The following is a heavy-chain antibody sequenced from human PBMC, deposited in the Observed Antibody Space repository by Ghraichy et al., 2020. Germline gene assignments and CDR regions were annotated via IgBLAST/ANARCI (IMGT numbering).Heavy chain of an antibody. CDR3: ARIPHSSSFGGLEWFDP. J-gene: IGHJ5*02. CDR1: GFSLSNARMG. V-gene: IGHV2-26*01. Sequence: SGPTLVKPTETLTLTCTVSGFSLSNARMGVSWIRQPPGKALEWLAHIFSNDEKSYSTSLKSRLTISKDTSKSQVVLTMTNMDPVDTATYYCARIPHSSSFGGLEWFDPWGQGTLVTVSS. CDR2: IFSNDEK. D-gene: IGHD6-6*01.